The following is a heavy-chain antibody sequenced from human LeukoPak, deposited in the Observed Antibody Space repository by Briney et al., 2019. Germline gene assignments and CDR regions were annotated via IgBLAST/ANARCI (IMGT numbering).Heavy chain of an antibody. CDR2: ISANGSIT. CDR3: AKVAKYYYGSETYYFFDY. J-gene: IGHJ4*02. Sequence: GGTLRLSCAASGFTFSAYGMSWVRQSPGQGLEWVSGISANGSITFYARSVRGRFTISRDNAKNSLYLQMNSLRVEDTAVYYCAKVAKYYYGSETYYFFDYWGQGTLVTASS. CDR1: GFTFSAYG. V-gene: IGHV3-23*01. D-gene: IGHD3-10*01.